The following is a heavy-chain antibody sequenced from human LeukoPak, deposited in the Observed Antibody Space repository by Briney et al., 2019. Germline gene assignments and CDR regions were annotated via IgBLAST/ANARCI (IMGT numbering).Heavy chain of an antibody. Sequence: GGSLRLSCAASGFTFSSYAMHWVRQAPGKGLEWVAVISYDGSNKYYADSVKGRFTISRDNSRNTLYLQMNSLRAEDTSVYYCAKDLGDSGPTPDSDYWGQGTLVTVSS. V-gene: IGHV3-30-3*01. D-gene: IGHD1-26*01. CDR3: AKDLGDSGPTPDSDY. J-gene: IGHJ4*02. CDR1: GFTFSSYA. CDR2: ISYDGSNK.